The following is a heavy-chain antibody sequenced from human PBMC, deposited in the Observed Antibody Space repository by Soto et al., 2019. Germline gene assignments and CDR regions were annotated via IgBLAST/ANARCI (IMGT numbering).Heavy chain of an antibody. CDR2: IRGNSYSA. CDR3: AKARSENGFDWLDP. CDR1: GFILSNYG. D-gene: IGHD2-8*01. Sequence: GGSLRLSCTASGFILSNYGMIWIGQADGQGLEWVGSIRGNSYSAYYAYSFRGRFTISRNNSKNTISLQLNSLRADDTAIYYCAKARSENGFDWLDPWGQGTLVTVSS. V-gene: IGHV3-23*01. J-gene: IGHJ5*02.